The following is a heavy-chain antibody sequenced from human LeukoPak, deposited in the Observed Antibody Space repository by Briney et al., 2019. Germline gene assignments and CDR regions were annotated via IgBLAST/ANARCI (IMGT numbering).Heavy chain of an antibody. J-gene: IGHJ4*02. CDR3: ATQSLTGNTLCYHY. CDR2: ISPSGST. Sequence: KSSETLSLTCTVSGDSISSYYWSWIRQPAGKGLEWIGRISPSGSTTYNPSLKSRLTMSVDTSKKQFSLNLTSVTAADAAVYYCATQSLTGNTLCYHYWGQGTLVTVSS. V-gene: IGHV4-4*07. D-gene: IGHD4-23*01. CDR1: GDSISSYY.